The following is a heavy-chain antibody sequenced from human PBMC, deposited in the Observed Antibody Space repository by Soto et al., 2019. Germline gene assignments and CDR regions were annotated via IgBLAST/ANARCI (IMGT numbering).Heavy chain of an antibody. CDR2: IQNHGYST. CDR1: GFTFSRDE. CDR3: ARGYDAGCHFGY. V-gene: IGHV3-48*03. D-gene: IGHD1-20*01. J-gene: IGHJ4*02. Sequence: EVQLVESGGGLVQPGGSLRLSCAASGFTFSRDEMNWVRQAPGKGLEWIAYIQNHGYSTHYADSVKGRFTISRDNAKNTLYLQMSSLTAEDTAIYYCARGYDAGCHFGYWGPGVLVTVSS.